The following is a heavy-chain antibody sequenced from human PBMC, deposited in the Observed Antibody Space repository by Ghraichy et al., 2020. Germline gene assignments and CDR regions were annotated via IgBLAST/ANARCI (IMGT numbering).Heavy chain of an antibody. CDR2: ISGSGGRT. D-gene: IGHD1-26*01. CDR3: AKEGATYYFDY. V-gene: IGHV3-23*01. J-gene: IGHJ4*02. CDR1: GFTFSSYA. Sequence: VGSLRLSCAASGFTFSSYAMSWVRRAQGKGREWVSAISGSGGRTYYADSVKGRFTISRDNSKNTLYLQMNSLRAEDTAVYYCAKEGATYYFDYWGQGTLVTVSS.